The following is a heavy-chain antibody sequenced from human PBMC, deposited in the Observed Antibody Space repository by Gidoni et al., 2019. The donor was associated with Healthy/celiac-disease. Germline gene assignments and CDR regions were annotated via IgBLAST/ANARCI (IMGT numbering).Heavy chain of an antibody. CDR2: INHSGST. Sequence: QVQLQQWGAGLLKPSEPLSLTCAVYGGSFSGYYWSWIRQPPGKGLEWIGEINHSGSTNYNPSLKSRVTISVDTSKNQFSLKLSSVTAADTAVYYCARGGVGNPGNWFDPWGQGTLVTVSS. D-gene: IGHD2-15*01. CDR1: GGSFSGYY. V-gene: IGHV4-34*01. J-gene: IGHJ5*02. CDR3: ARGGVGNPGNWFDP.